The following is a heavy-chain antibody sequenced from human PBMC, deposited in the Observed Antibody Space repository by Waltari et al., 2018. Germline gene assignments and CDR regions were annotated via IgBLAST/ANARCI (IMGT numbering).Heavy chain of an antibody. V-gene: IGHV3-43*01. CDR1: GFTFDDYT. J-gene: IGHJ3*02. Sequence: EVQLVESGGVVVQPGGSLRLSCAASGFTFDDYTMHWVRQAPGKGLEWVSLISGYGASTYYADSVKGRFTISRDNSKNSLYLQMNSLRTEDTALYYCAKDQGIPPGIAAAGDAFDIWGQGTMVTVSS. CDR2: ISGYGAST. CDR3: AKDQGIPPGIAAAGDAFDI. D-gene: IGHD6-13*01.